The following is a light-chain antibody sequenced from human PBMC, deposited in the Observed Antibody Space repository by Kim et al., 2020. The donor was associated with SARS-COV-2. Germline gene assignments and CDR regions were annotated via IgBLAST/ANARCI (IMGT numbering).Light chain of an antibody. CDR1: SLRTYY. J-gene: IGLJ2*01. CDR2: GKN. V-gene: IGLV3-19*01. Sequence: SSELTQDPAVSVALGHTVRITCQGDSLRTYYATWYQQKPGQAPILLIYGKNNRPSGIPDRFSGSTSGNTASLTITGTQAGDEADYYCNSRDSNNDVVFGGGTQLTVL. CDR3: NSRDSNNDVV.